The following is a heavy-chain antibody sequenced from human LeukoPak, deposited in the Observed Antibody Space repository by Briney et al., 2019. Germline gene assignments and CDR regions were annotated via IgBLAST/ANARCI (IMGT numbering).Heavy chain of an antibody. V-gene: IGHV3-23*01. CDR1: GFAFNFYA. CDR2: INANAGST. D-gene: IGHD1-26*01. Sequence: GGSLRLSCAASGFAFNFYAMSWVRQAPGKGLEWISTINANAGSTYYADSVKGRFTISRDNSKNTLYLQMNSLRADDTAVYYCARVSGSYNFDYWGQGTLVIVSS. J-gene: IGHJ4*02. CDR3: ARVSGSYNFDY.